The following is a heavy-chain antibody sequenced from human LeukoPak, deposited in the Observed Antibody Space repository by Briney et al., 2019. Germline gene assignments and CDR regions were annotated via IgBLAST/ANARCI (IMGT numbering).Heavy chain of an antibody. V-gene: IGHV5-51*01. CDR1: GYSFTSYW. D-gene: IGHD2-2*01. J-gene: IGHJ6*02. CDR2: INPGDSDT. CDR3: ARHPDCTRTSCYVDYYGMDV. Sequence: GESLKISCKGSGYSFTSYWIGWGRQMPGKGLEWMGIINPGDSDTRYSPSFQGQVTISADKSISTAYLQWSSLKASDTAMYYCARHPDCTRTSCYVDYYGMDVWGQGTTVTVSS.